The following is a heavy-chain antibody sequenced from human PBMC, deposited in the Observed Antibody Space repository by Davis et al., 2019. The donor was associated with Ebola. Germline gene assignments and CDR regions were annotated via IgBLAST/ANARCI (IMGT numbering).Heavy chain of an antibody. CDR3: ARDLRGGSCYS. V-gene: IGHV1-3*01. J-gene: IGHJ6*02. D-gene: IGHD2-15*01. CDR2: INAGNGNT. CDR1: GYTFTSYA. Sequence: ASVKVSCKASGYTFTSYALHSLRQAPGQRLEWLGWINAGNGNTKYSQKFQGRVTITRDTSASTAYMELSSLRSEDTAVYYCARDLRGGSCYSWGQGTTVTVSS.